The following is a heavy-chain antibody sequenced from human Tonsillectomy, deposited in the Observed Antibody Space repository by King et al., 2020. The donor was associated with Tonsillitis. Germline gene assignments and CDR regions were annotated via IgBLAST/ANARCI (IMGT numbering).Heavy chain of an antibody. CDR1: GFIFSSYA. J-gene: IGHJ4*02. V-gene: IGHV3-23*04. Sequence: LVESGGGLVQPGESLRLSCAASGFIFSSYAMSWVRQAPGKGLELVSGISNINDITYYTDSVKGRFTISRDNSKNTLYLLMTSLRAEDTAIYYCAKRFSANSGAFDYWGQGALVRVSS. D-gene: IGHD2-21*01. CDR2: ISNINDIT. CDR3: AKRFSANSGAFDY.